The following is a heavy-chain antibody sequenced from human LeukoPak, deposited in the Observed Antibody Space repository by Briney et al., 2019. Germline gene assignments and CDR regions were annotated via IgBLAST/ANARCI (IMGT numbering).Heavy chain of an antibody. J-gene: IGHJ5*02. CDR2: IIPILGIA. V-gene: IGHV1-69*04. Sequence: SVKVSCKASGGTFSSYAIRWVGQAPGQGLEWMGRIIPILGIANYAQKFQGRVTITADKSTSTAYMELSSLRSEDTAVYYCARGSSYDFWSGHTYIWCDPWGQGTLVTVSS. D-gene: IGHD3-3*01. CDR3: ARGSSYDFWSGHTYIWCDP. CDR1: GGTFSSYA.